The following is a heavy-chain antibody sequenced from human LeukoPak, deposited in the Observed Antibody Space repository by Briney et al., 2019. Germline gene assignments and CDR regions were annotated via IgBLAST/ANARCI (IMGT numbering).Heavy chain of an antibody. CDR2: IIPILGIA. J-gene: IGHJ4*02. D-gene: IGHD1-26*01. CDR1: GGTFSSYT. Sequence: GSSVKVSCKASGGTFSSYTISWVRQAPGQGLEWMGRIIPILGIANYAQKFQGRVTITADKSTSTAYMELSSLRSEDTAVYYCARAPAPRFESGGPQPWARGTLSPSPQ. CDR3: ARAPAPRFESGGPQP. V-gene: IGHV1-69*02.